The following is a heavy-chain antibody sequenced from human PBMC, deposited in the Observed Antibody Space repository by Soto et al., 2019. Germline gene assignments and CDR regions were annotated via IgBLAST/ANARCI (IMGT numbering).Heavy chain of an antibody. CDR2: IWYDGSKT. CDR3: ARVTGYVDDGWLDY. Sequence: QVQLVESGGGLVQPGRSLRLSCAASGFSFSGNCIHWVRQAPGEGLEWVAVIWYDGSKTYYGAAVRGRFTISRDNSRNTAYLHMNSLGDEDTAVYYCARVTGYVDDGWLDYWGQGTLVTVSS. J-gene: IGHJ4*02. V-gene: IGHV3-33*01. CDR1: GFSFSGNC. D-gene: IGHD3-9*01.